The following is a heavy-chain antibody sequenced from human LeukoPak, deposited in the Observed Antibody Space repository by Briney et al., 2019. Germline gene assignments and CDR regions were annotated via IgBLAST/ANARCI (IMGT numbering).Heavy chain of an antibody. V-gene: IGHV4-59*01. CDR1: GGSISTYY. J-gene: IGHJ4*02. D-gene: IGHD1-26*01. CDR2: VYYTGST. Sequence: PSETLSLTCTVSGGSISTYYWTWIRQPPGKGLEWIGYVYYTGSTNYNPSLKSRVTISVDTSKNQFSLKLSSVTAADTAVYYCARKGGDLSSYSFDYWGQGTLVTVSS. CDR3: ARKGGDLSSYSFDY.